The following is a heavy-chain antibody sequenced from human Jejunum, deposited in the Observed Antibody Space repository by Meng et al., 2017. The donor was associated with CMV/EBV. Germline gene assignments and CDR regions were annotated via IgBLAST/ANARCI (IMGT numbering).Heavy chain of an antibody. V-gene: IGHV4-4*02. CDR3: VRGRCTKTSCYTGALDH. J-gene: IGHJ4*02. Sequence: QVQIQESGPGLVKPSGTLSLSSSKWWSCVRQCPGQGLEWIAGICPTEARNYNPSLKSRVTIAVDYSKSQFSLMMTSVTAADTAIYYCVRGRCTKTSCYTGALDHWGPGTLVTVSS. D-gene: IGHD2-2*02. CDR2: ICPTEAR. CDR1: SSKW.